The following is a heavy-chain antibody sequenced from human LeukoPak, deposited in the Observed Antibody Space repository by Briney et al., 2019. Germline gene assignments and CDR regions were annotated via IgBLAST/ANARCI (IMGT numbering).Heavy chain of an antibody. J-gene: IGHJ5*02. V-gene: IGHV4-39*01. CDR2: IYYSGST. D-gene: IGHD3-10*01. CDR1: GGSISSSSYY. Sequence: PSETLSLTCTVSGGSISSSSYYWGWIRQPPGEGLEWIGSIYYSGSTYYNPSLKSRVTISVDTSKNQFSLKLTSVAAADTAVYYCARRPRGGWFDPWGQGTLVTVSS. CDR3: ARRPRGGWFDP.